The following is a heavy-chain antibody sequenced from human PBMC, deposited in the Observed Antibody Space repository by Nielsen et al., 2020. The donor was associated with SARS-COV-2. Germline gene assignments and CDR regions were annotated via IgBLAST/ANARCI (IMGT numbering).Heavy chain of an antibody. J-gene: IGHJ6*02. D-gene: IGHD2-15*01. CDR3: ARDIVVVVAAGAPYYYYYGMDV. Sequence: WIRQPPGKGLEWVSYISSSGSTIYYADSVKGRFTISRDNAKNTLYLQMNSLRAEDTAVYYCARDIVVVVAAGAPYYYYYGMDVWGQGTTVTVSS. CDR2: ISSSGSTI. V-gene: IGHV3-11*04.